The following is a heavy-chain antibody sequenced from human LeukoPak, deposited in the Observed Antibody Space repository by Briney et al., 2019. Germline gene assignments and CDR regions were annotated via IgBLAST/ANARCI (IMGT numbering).Heavy chain of an antibody. V-gene: IGHV3-30*03. J-gene: IGHJ3*02. CDR2: ISYDGSNK. CDR3: ARDLNDAFDI. CDR1: GFTFSSYG. Sequence: PGRSLRLSCAASGFTFSSYGMHWVRQAPGKGLEWVAVISYDGSNKYYADSVKGRFTISRDNSKNTLYLQMNSLRAEDTAVYYCARDLNDAFDIWGQGTMVTVSS.